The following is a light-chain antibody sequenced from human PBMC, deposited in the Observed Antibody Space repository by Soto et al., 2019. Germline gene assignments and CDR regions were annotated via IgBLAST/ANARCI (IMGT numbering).Light chain of an antibody. CDR2: EVS. J-gene: IGLJ7*01. Sequence: QSALTQPPSASGSPGQSVTISCTGTSSDIGAYNYVSWYQQHPGKAPKLIIYEVSQRPSGVPDRFSGSKSGNTASLTVSGLQLEDEADYYCSSFTGSDNPFGGGTQLTV. CDR3: SSFTGSDNP. CDR1: SSDIGAYNY. V-gene: IGLV2-8*01.